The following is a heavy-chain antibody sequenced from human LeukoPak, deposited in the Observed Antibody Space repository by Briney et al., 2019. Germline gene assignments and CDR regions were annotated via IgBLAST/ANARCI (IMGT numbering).Heavy chain of an antibody. D-gene: IGHD2-2*01. Sequence: SETLSLTCTVSGGSISSYYWSWIRQPPGKGLEWIGYIYYSGSTNHNPSLKSRVSISVDTSKNQFSLNLNSVTTADTAVYYCTREHIAVVPAALGRKKYYYYGMDVWGQGTTVTVSS. J-gene: IGHJ6*02. V-gene: IGHV4-59*01. CDR1: GGSISSYY. CDR3: TREHIAVVPAALGRKKYYYYGMDV. CDR2: IYYSGST.